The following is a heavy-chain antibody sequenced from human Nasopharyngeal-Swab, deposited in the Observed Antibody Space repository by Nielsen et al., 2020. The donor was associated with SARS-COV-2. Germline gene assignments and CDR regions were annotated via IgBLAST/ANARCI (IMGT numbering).Heavy chain of an antibody. J-gene: IGHJ4*02. Sequence: WIRQPPGKGLEWVSAISGSGGSTYYADSVKGRFTIPRDNSKNTLYLQMNSLRAEDTAVYYCAIDSSGQDYWGQGTLVTVSS. CDR3: AIDSSGQDY. V-gene: IGHV3-23*01. CDR2: ISGSGGST. D-gene: IGHD6-19*01.